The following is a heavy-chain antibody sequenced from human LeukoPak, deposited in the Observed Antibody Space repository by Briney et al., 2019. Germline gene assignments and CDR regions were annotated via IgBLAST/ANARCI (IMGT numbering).Heavy chain of an antibody. CDR1: GDSFSGYY. Sequence: SETLSLACAVYGDSFSGYYWSWIRQSPGTGLEWIGEVNDRGTTNYNPSLKSRVTISVVTSSNQFSLKLTSVTAADTALYFCATRRGGPYPYYFDHWDQGALVTVSS. CDR3: ATRRGGPYPYYFDH. D-gene: IGHD2-15*01. J-gene: IGHJ4*02. V-gene: IGHV4-34*01. CDR2: VNDRGTT.